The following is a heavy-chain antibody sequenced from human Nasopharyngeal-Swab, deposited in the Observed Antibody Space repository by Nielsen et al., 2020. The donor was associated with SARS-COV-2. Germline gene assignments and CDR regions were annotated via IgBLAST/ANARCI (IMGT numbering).Heavy chain of an antibody. CDR2: TNAGNGNT. D-gene: IGHD3-10*01. V-gene: IGHV1-3*01. CDR1: GYTFTSYA. J-gene: IGHJ3*02. Sequence: ASVQVSCKASGYTFTSYAMHWVRQAPGQRLEWMGWTNAGNGNTKYSQKVQGRVTITRDTSASTAYMELSSLRSEDTAVYYCARDPRGDDAFDIWGQGTMVTVSS. CDR3: ARDPRGDDAFDI.